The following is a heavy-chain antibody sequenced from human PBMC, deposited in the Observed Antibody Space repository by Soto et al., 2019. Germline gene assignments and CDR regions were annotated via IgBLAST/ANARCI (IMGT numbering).Heavy chain of an antibody. CDR2: ISSSSSYI. Sequence: EVQLVESGGGLVKPGGSLRLSCAASGFTFSSYSMNWVRQAPGKGLEWVSSISSSSSYIYYADSVKGRFTISRDNAKNSLYLQMNSLRAEDTAVYYCAREPYYYDSRGDWAYWGQGTLVTVSS. D-gene: IGHD3-22*01. J-gene: IGHJ4*02. CDR1: GFTFSSYS. CDR3: AREPYYYDSRGDWAY. V-gene: IGHV3-21*01.